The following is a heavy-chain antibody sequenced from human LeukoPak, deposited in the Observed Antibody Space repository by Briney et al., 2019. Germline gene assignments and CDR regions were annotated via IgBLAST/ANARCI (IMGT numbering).Heavy chain of an antibody. J-gene: IGHJ6*04. CDR2: IYHSGST. CDR3: ARDRSFVVVTEDYYYGMDV. CDR1: GYSISSGYY. V-gene: IGHV4-38-2*02. D-gene: IGHD2-21*02. Sequence: SETLSLTCTVSGYSISSGYYWGWIRQPPGKGLEWIGSIYHSGSTYYNQSLKSRVTISVDTSKNQFSLKLSSVTAADTAVYYCARDRSFVVVTEDYYYGMDVWGKGTTVTVSS.